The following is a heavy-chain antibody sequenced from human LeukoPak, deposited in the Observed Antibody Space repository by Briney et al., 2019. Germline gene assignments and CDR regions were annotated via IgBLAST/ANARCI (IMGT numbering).Heavy chain of an antibody. CDR3: ANHRYSSSWPPNFDY. V-gene: IGHV3-21*01. D-gene: IGHD6-13*01. J-gene: IGHJ4*02. Sequence: GGSLRLSCAASGFTFSSYSMNWVRQAPGKGLEWVSSISSSSSYIYYADSVKGRFTISRDNAKNSLYLQMNSLRAEDTAVYYCANHRYSSSWPPNFDYLGQGTLVTVSS. CDR2: ISSSSSYI. CDR1: GFTFSSYS.